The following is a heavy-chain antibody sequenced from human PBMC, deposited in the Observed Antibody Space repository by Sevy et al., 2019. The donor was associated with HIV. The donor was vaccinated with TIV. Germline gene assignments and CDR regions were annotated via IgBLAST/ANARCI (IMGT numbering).Heavy chain of an antibody. V-gene: IGHV3-30-3*01. CDR2: ISYDGSNK. D-gene: IGHD3-22*01. J-gene: IGHJ5*02. CDR3: ARDLEYYYDSSGYSTAFDP. Sequence: GGSLRLSCAASGFTFSSYAMHWVRQAPGKGLEWVAVISYDGSNKYYADSVKGRFTISRDNSKNTLYLQMNSLRAEDTAVYYCARDLEYYYDSSGYSTAFDPWGQGTLATVSS. CDR1: GFTFSSYA.